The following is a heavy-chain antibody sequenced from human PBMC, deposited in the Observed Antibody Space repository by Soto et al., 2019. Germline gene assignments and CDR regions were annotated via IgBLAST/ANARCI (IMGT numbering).Heavy chain of an antibody. CDR2: VWFDGSIQ. CDR1: GFTFSDYG. D-gene: IGHD1-7*01. CDR3: ARVDFGGNSYYFDY. V-gene: IGHV3-33*01. Sequence: GGSLRLSCVASGFTFSDYGIHCVRQAPDKGLEWVAVVWFDGSIQYYGDSVKGRFSIARDNSNNTVDLQMNNLRAEDTAVYYCARVDFGGNSYYFDYWGQGTPVTVSS. J-gene: IGHJ4*02.